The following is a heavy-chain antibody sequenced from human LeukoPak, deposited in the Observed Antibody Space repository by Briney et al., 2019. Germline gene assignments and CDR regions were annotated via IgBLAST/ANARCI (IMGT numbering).Heavy chain of an antibody. CDR3: ARLRLRSLHFDY. D-gene: IGHD1-26*01. CDR1: GGSISRYY. CDR2: IYYSGST. J-gene: IGHJ4*02. Sequence: SETLSLTCTVSGGSISRYYWSWIRQPPGKGLEWIGSIYYSGSTYYNPSLKSRLTISVDTSKNQFSLRLSSVTAADTAVYYCARLRLRSLHFDYWGQGTLVTVSS. V-gene: IGHV4-59*05.